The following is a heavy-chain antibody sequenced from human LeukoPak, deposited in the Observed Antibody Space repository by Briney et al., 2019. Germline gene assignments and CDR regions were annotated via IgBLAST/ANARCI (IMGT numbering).Heavy chain of an antibody. D-gene: IGHD3-16*02. V-gene: IGHV1-18*01. J-gene: IGHJ4*02. CDR1: GYTFTSYG. CDR3: AAISYDYVWGSHRYTYDY. Sequence: ASVKVSCKASGYTFTSYGISWVRQAPGQGLEWMGWISAYNGNTNYAQKFQERVTITRDMSTSTAYMELSSLRSEDTAVYYCAAISYDYVWGSHRYTYDYWGQGTLVTVSS. CDR2: ISAYNGNT.